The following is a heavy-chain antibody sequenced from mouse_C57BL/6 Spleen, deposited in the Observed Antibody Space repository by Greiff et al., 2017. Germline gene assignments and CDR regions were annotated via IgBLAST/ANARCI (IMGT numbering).Heavy chain of an antibody. V-gene: IGHV1-26*01. D-gene: IGHD1-1*01. CDR1: GYTFTDYY. CDR3: ARGALYGSSYGYAMDY. J-gene: IGHJ4*01. CDR2: INPNNGGT. Sequence: EVQLQQSGPELVKPGASVKISCKASGYTFTDYYMNWVKQSHGKSLEWIGDINPNNGGTSYNQKFKGKATLTVDKSSSTAYMELRSLTSEDSAVYYCARGALYGSSYGYAMDYWGQGTSVTVSS.